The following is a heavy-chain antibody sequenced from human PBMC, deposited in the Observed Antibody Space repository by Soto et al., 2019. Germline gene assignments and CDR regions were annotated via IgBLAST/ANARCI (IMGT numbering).Heavy chain of an antibody. V-gene: IGHV4-39*07. CDR2: IYYSGST. D-gene: IGHD4-17*01. CDR3: ARGATVTTYRWFDP. CDR1: GGSISSSSYY. J-gene: IGHJ5*02. Sequence: TSETLSLTCPVSGGSISSSSYYWGWIRQPPGKGLEWIGSIYYSGSTYYNPSLKSRVTISVDTSKNQFSLNLTSVTAADTAVYYCARGATVTTYRWFDPWGQGILVTVSS.